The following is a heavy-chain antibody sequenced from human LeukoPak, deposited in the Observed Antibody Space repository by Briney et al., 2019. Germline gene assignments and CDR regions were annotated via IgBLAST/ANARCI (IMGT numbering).Heavy chain of an antibody. J-gene: IGHJ4*02. Sequence: SETLSLTCTVSGGSISSYYWSWIRQPPGKGLEWIGYIYYSGSTNYNPSLKSRVTISVDTSKNQFSLKLSSATAADTAVYYCARGLGMATSDYWGQGTLVTVSS. D-gene: IGHD5-24*01. CDR3: ARGLGMATSDY. V-gene: IGHV4-59*01. CDR1: GGSISSYY. CDR2: IYYSGST.